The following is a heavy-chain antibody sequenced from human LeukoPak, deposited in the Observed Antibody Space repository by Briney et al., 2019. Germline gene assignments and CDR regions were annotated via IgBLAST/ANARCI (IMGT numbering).Heavy chain of an antibody. V-gene: IGHV3-21*01. D-gene: IGHD6-19*01. CDR3: AREGGGYSGYGGDDTVLYSSGWSETNLDY. Sequence: GGSLRLSCAASGFTFSSYSMNWVRQAPGKGLEWASSISSSSSYIYYADSVKGRFTISRDNAKNSLYLQMNSLRAEDTAVYYCAREGGGYSGYGGDDTVLYSSGWSETNLDYWGQGTLVTVSS. J-gene: IGHJ4*02. CDR1: GFTFSSYS. CDR2: ISSSSSYI.